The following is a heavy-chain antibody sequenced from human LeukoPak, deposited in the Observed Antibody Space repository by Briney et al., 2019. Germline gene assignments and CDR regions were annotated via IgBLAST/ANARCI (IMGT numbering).Heavy chain of an antibody. J-gene: IGHJ4*02. D-gene: IGHD3-22*01. CDR1: GASISDSY. CDR2: THYNGDT. CDR3: ARGGGNYYDSSGYYPHDY. Sequence: SETLSLTCSVSGASISDSYWSWTRQSPGRGLEWIGYTHYNGDTNHNPSLKSRVTTSLDTSKNQFSLRLSSVTAADTAVYYCARGGGNYYDSSGYYPHDYWGQGTLVTVSS. V-gene: IGHV4-59*01.